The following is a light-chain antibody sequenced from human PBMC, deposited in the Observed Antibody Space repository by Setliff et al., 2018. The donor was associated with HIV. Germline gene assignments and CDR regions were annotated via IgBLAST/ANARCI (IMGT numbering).Light chain of an antibody. J-gene: IGLJ1*01. Sequence: QSALAQPASASGSPGQSVTISCTGTSSDVGDYNYVSWFQQHPGKAPKLIIYEVTKRPSGVPDRFSGSKSGNTASLTVSGLQAEDEADYYCSSYAGSNNYVFGTGTKVTVL. CDR3: SSYAGSNNYV. CDR1: SSDVGDYNY. V-gene: IGLV2-8*01. CDR2: EVT.